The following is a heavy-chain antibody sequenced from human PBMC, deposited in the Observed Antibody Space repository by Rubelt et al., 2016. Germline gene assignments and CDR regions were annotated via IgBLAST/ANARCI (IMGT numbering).Heavy chain of an antibody. CDR3: ARVMLGSGYEEY. Sequence: QVQLQQWGAGLLKPSETLSLTCAVYGGSFSGYYWSWIRQPPGKGLEWIGEINHSGKTNYNPSLKSRVTVSVDTSKNQFSLKRSSVTAADTAVHYCARVMLGSGYEEYWGHGTLVTVSP. V-gene: IGHV4-34*01. J-gene: IGHJ4*01. D-gene: IGHD5-12*01. CDR2: INHSGKT. CDR1: GGSFSGYY.